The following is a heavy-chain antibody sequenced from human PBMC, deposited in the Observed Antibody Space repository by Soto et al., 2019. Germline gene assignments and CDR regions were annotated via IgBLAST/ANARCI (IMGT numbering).Heavy chain of an antibody. CDR2: ISAYNGNT. V-gene: IGHV1-18*01. J-gene: IGHJ4*02. Sequence: AASVKVSCKASGYTFTSYGISWVRQAPGQGLEWMGWISAYNGNTNYAQKLQGRVTMTTDTSTSTAYMELRSLRSDDTAVYYCASWSSGWYVGYWGQGTLVTVSS. CDR3: ASWSSGWYVGY. D-gene: IGHD6-19*01. CDR1: GYTFTSYG.